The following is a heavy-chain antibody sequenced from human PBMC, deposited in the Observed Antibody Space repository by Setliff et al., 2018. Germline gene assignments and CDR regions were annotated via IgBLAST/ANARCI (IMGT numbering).Heavy chain of an antibody. Sequence: PGGSLRLSCAVSGFIFDDYAMHWVRQVPGKGLEWVSSISWNGVIIGYADSVKGRFTISREGSEDTLYLQMNSLKTEDTAVYFCARVFCRRSCLVESYMDVWGTGTTVTVSS. CDR2: ISWNGVII. D-gene: IGHD3-16*01. V-gene: IGHV3-9*01. CDR1: GFIFDDYA. CDR3: ARVFCRRSCLVESYMDV. J-gene: IGHJ6*03.